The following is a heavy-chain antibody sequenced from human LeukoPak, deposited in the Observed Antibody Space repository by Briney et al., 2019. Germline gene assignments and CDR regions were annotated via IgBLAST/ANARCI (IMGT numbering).Heavy chain of an antibody. V-gene: IGHV3-15*01. J-gene: IGHJ6*02. D-gene: IGHD1-26*01. Sequence: GGSLRLSCTASGFKFSDAWMTWVRQAPGKGLEWLGRIKRGGSTDYAVPVNNRFTISRDDSKNTIYLQINGLKTEDTAVYYCKWERTVYYSLDVWGQGTTVTASS. CDR2: IKRGGST. CDR3: KWERTVYYSLDV. CDR1: GFKFSDAW.